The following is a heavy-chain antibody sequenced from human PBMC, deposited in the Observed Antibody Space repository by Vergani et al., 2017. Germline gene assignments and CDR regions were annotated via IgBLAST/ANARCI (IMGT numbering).Heavy chain of an antibody. CDR1: GFTFSSYS. V-gene: IGHV3-23*04. J-gene: IGHJ4*02. D-gene: IGHD2-2*01. CDR3: AKDAHIVVVPAAPDY. CDR2: ISSSGGST. Sequence: EVQLVESGGGLVQPGGSLRLSCAASGFTFSSYSMNWVRQAPGKGLEWVSYISSSGGSTYYADSVKGRFTISRDNSKNTLYLQMNSLRAEDTAVYYCAKDAHIVVVPAAPDYWGQGTLVTVSS.